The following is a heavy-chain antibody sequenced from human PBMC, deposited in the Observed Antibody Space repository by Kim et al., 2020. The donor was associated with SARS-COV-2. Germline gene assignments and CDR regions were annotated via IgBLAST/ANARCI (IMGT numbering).Heavy chain of an antibody. CDR2: SGRT. J-gene: IGHJ4*02. CDR3: ARGVGSGL. V-gene: IGHV4-34*01. D-gene: IGHD3-3*01. Sequence: SGRTNHTPSLKSRVTISVDTSKNQFSLKLSSVTAADTAVYYCARGVGSGLWGQGTLVTVSS.